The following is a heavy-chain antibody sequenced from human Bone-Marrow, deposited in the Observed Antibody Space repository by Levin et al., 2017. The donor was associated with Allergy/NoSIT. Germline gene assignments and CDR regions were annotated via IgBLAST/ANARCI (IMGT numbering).Heavy chain of an antibody. CDR3: ARRDTVPTQDCFDY. J-gene: IGHJ4*02. Sequence: PSETLSLTCTVSGGSISSFYDYWAWIRQPPGTGLEWIGTFFHSGNTYYNPSLNSRVTISVDTSKNQFSLNLSSVTAADTAVYYCARRDTVPTQDCFDYWGQGTLVTVSS. D-gene: IGHD4-23*01. CDR2: FFHSGNT. CDR1: GGSISSFYDY. V-gene: IGHV4-39*01.